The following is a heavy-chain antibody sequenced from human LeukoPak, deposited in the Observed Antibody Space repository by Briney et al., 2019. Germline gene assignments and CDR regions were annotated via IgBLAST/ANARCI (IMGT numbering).Heavy chain of an antibody. CDR1: DGSIKTNYW. CDR2: TWHSGSST. D-gene: IGHD2-15*01. V-gene: IGHV4-4*02. CDR3: ARGNEYTWWQ. J-gene: IGHJ4*02. Sequence: SETLSLTSTVSDGSIKTNYWWTGVRHPPGKGLEWIGETWHSGSSTNYNPSLKSRVTISVDKPKSQFSLKLTSVTAADTAIYYCARGNEYTWWQWSQGTLVTVSS.